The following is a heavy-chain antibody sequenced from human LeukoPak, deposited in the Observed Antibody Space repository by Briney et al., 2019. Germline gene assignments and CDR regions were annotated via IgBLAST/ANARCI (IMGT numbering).Heavy chain of an antibody. CDR1: GFTFSTYA. J-gene: IGHJ6*02. CDR2: LWYDGSYK. Sequence: GGSLRLSCAASGFTFSTYAMHWVRQAPGKGLEWVAVLWYDGSYKYYADSVKGRFTISRDNSKNTLYLQMNSLRAEDTAVYYCARDQQASYYYYGMDVWGQGTTVTVSS. CDR3: ARDQQASYYYYGMDV. D-gene: IGHD6-13*01. V-gene: IGHV3-33*08.